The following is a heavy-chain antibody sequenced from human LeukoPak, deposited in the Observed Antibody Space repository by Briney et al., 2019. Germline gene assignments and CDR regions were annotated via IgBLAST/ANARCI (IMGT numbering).Heavy chain of an antibody. CDR2: INPTGGST. Sequence: ASVKVSCKASGYTFISYQMHWVRQAPGQGLEWMGIINPTGGSTSHAQEFQGRVTMTRDTSTSTVYMELSSLRSEDTAVYYCARKGSSSCFDYWGQGTLVTVSS. D-gene: IGHD6-6*01. CDR1: GYTFISYQ. J-gene: IGHJ4*02. V-gene: IGHV1-46*01. CDR3: ARKGSSSCFDY.